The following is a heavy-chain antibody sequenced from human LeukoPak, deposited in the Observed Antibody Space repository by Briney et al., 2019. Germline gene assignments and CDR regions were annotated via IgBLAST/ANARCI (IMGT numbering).Heavy chain of an antibody. CDR3: ARHDQVVRGVTFFDY. D-gene: IGHD3-10*01. Sequence: PSETLSPTCTVSGGSISSSSYYWGWIRQPPGKGLEWIGSIYYSGSTYYNPSLKSRVTISVDTSKNQFSPKLSSVTAADTAVYYCARHDQVVRGVTFFDYWGQGTLVTVSS. V-gene: IGHV4-39*01. CDR1: GGSISSSSYY. J-gene: IGHJ4*02. CDR2: IYYSGST.